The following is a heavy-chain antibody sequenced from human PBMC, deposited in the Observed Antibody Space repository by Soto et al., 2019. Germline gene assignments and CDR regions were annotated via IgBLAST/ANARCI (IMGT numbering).Heavy chain of an antibody. D-gene: IGHD5-12*01. CDR3: AIMYTGWATSDY. V-gene: IGHV1-24*01. CDR2: FDPEDGET. CDR1: GFTLTDLS. J-gene: IGHJ4*02. Sequence: QVQLVQSGAEVKKPGASVKVSCKVSGFTLTDLSMHWVRQAPGKGLEWMGRFDPEDGETIYAQKFQGRLTMTEETSTDTAYMELGRLRSEGTAVYYCAIMYTGWATSDYWGQGALVTVSS.